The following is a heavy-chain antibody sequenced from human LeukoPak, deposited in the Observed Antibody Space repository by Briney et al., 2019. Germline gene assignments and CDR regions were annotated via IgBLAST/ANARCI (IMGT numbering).Heavy chain of an antibody. V-gene: IGHV3-30-3*01. CDR1: GFTFSEYA. CDR2: ISHDGTNK. Sequence: PGGSLRLSCAASGFTFSEYAMHWVRQAPGKGLEWVALISHDGTNKYYADSVKGRFSISRDNSKNTLYLQMNSLRVEDTAMYYCASLGITVFGGVVRRDHDALDIWGQGGMVTVSS. D-gene: IGHD3-3*01. J-gene: IGHJ3*02. CDR3: ASLGITVFGGVVRRDHDALDI.